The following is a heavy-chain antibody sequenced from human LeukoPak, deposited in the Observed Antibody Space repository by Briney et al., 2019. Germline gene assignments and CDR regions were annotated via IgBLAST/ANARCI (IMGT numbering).Heavy chain of an antibody. CDR1: GFTFSSYW. CDR3: AKGLRAAVWNWFDP. D-gene: IGHD6-13*01. CDR2: INSDGSST. V-gene: IGHV3-74*01. J-gene: IGHJ5*02. Sequence: GGSLRLSCAASGFTFSSYWMHWVRQAPGKGLVWVSRINSDGSSTSYADSVKGRFTISRDNAKNTLYLQMNSLGAEDTAVYYCAKGLRAAVWNWFDPWGQGTLVTVSS.